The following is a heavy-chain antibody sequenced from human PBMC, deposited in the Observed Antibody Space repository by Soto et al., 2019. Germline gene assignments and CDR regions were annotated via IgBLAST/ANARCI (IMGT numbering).Heavy chain of an antibody. CDR2: INPSGGST. V-gene: IGHV1-46*01. D-gene: IGHD6-19*01. CDR3: ARGGRGSSGWYVHFDY. Sequence: QVQLVQSGAEVKKPGASVKVSCKASGYTFTSYYMHWVRQAPGQGLEWMGIINPSGGSTSYAQKFQGRVTMTRDTSTSTVYMELSSLRSEDTAVYYCARGGRGSSGWYVHFDYWGQGTLVTVSS. J-gene: IGHJ4*02. CDR1: GYTFTSYY.